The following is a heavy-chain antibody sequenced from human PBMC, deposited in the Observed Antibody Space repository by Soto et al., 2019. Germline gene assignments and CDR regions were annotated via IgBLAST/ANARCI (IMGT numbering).Heavy chain of an antibody. Sequence: SETLSLTCTVSGGSISSYYWSWIRQPPGKGLEWIGYIYYSGSTNYNPSLKSRVTISVDTSKNQFSLKLSSVTAADTAVYYCARVSLWEDSSGYWRAFDIWALGTMVTVSS. D-gene: IGHD3-22*01. CDR1: GGSISSYY. CDR2: IYYSGST. V-gene: IGHV4-59*01. J-gene: IGHJ3*02. CDR3: ARVSLWEDSSGYWRAFDI.